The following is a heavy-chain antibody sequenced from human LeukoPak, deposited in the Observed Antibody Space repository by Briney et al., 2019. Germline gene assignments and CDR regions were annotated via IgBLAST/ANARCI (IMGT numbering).Heavy chain of an antibody. D-gene: IGHD5-18*01. CDR2: INSDGSST. J-gene: IGHJ4*02. CDR3: AKPDTAMVKYYFDY. V-gene: IGHV3-74*01. Sequence: GGSLRLSCAASGFTFSSYWMHWVRQAPGKGLVWVSRINSDGSSTSYADSVKGRFTISRDNAKNTLYLQMNSLRAEDTAVYYCAKPDTAMVKYYFDYWGQGTLVTVSS. CDR1: GFTFSSYW.